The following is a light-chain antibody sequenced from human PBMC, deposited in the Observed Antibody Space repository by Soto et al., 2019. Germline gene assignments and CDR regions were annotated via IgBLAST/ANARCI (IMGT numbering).Light chain of an antibody. CDR1: QAISNY. Sequence: DIQMTQSPSALSASVGDRVTITCRSSQAISNYLAWFQQKPGQAPKRLIYAASTLESGVPSRFSGSGSGTEFSLTISSLRPEDFATYFCLQHKSYQWTFGQGTKVDIK. V-gene: IGKV1-17*03. J-gene: IGKJ1*01. CDR2: AAS. CDR3: LQHKSYQWT.